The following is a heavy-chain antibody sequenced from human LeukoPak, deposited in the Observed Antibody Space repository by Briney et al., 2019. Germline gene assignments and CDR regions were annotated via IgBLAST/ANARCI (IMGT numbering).Heavy chain of an antibody. V-gene: IGHV3-23*01. Sequence: GGSLRLSCAASGFTFNPYAMSWVRQAPGKGLEWVAVIDGVGDRTYYADSVKGRFTISRDNSKGTLFLQMNSLKADDTAVYYCAKASRQAAVASPLDYWGQGSLVTVSS. CDR2: IDGVGDRT. CDR1: GFTFNPYA. J-gene: IGHJ4*02. D-gene: IGHD6-19*01. CDR3: AKASRQAAVASPLDY.